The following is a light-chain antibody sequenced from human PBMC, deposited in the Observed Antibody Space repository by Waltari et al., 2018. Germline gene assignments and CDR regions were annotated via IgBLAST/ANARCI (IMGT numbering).Light chain of an antibody. CDR1: SSDVGDYNY. CDR2: GVS. CDR3: CSYAGSYTWV. V-gene: IGLV2-11*01. Sequence: QSALTQPRSVSGSPGQSVTISCTGTSSDVGDYNYVSWYQQHPGKAPKLMIYGVSKRPSGVPDRFSGSKSGNTASLTISGLQAEDEADYYCCSYAGSYTWVFGGGTKLTVL. J-gene: IGLJ3*02.